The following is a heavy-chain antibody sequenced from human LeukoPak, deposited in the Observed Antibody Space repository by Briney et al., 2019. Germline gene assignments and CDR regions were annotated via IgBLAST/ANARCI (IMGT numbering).Heavy chain of an antibody. D-gene: IGHD3-3*01. CDR2: INPSGGST. J-gene: IGHJ6*03. V-gene: IGHV1-46*01. Sequence: ASVKVSCKASGYTFTSYYMHWVRQAPGQGLEWMGIINPSGGSTSYAQKFQGRVTMTRDMSTSTVYMELSSLRSEDTAVYYCARVFGDTDYYYYYYMDVWGKGTTVTVSS. CDR3: ARVFGDTDYYYYYYMDV. CDR1: GYTFTSYY.